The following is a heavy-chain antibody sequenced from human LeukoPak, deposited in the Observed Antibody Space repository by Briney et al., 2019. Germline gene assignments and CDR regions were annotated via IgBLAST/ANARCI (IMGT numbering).Heavy chain of an antibody. Sequence: ASVKVSCKASGYTFTGYYMHWVRQAPGQGLEWMGWINPNSGGTNYAQKFQGRVTMTRDTSISTAYMELSSLRSEDTAVYYCARGLIGFKVPGFTMVRGGGAPMDVWGKGTTVTISS. CDR3: ARGLIGFKVPGFTMVRGGGAPMDV. CDR2: INPNSGGT. J-gene: IGHJ6*03. D-gene: IGHD3-10*01. V-gene: IGHV1-2*02. CDR1: GYTFTGYY.